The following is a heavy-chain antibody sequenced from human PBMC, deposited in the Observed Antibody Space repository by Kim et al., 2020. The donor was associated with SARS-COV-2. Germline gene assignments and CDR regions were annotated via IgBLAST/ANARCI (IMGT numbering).Heavy chain of an antibody. J-gene: IGHJ4*02. CDR3: AKGYDYYDSSGYGGFDY. CDR1: GFTFSSYA. D-gene: IGHD3-22*01. Sequence: GGSLRLSCAASGFTFSSYAMSWVRQAPGKGLEWVSAISGSGGSTYYADSVKGRITISRDNSKNTLYLQMNSLRAEDTAVYYCAKGYDYYDSSGYGGFDYWGQGTLVTVSS. CDR2: ISGSGGST. V-gene: IGHV3-23*01.